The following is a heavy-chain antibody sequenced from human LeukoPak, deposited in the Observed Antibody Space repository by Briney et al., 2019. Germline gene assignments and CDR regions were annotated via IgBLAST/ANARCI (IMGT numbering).Heavy chain of an antibody. V-gene: IGHV1-69*13. CDR2: IIPIFGTA. D-gene: IGHD5-18*01. CDR1: GGTFISYA. J-gene: IGHJ4*02. Sequence: ASVKVSCKASGGTFISYAISWVRQAPRQGLEWMGGIIPIFGTANYAEKFQGRVTITADESTSTAYMELSSLRSEDTAVYYCARWEPYSYGYSPFDYWGQGTLVTVSS. CDR3: ARWEPYSYGYSPFDY.